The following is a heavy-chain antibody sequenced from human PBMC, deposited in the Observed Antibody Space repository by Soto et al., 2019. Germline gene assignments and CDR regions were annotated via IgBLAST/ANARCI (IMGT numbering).Heavy chain of an antibody. CDR2: IKSKTDGGTT. CDR3: TTVETTVTTISVDYFDY. V-gene: IGHV3-15*01. J-gene: IGHJ4*02. CDR1: GFTFSNAW. Sequence: GGSLRLSCAASGFTFSNAWMSWVRQAPGKGLEWVGRIKSKTDGGTTDYAAPVKGRFTISRDDSKNTLYLQMNSLKTEDTAVYYCTTVETTVTTISVDYFDYWGQGTLVTVSS. D-gene: IGHD4-17*01.